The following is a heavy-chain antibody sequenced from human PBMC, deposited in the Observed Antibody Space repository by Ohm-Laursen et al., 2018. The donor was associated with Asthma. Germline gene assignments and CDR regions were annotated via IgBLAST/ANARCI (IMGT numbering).Heavy chain of an antibody. J-gene: IGHJ4*02. CDR3: ARGDYDYVWGTYPRN. V-gene: IGHV3-33*01. Sequence: SLRLSCAASGFTFSSSGMHWVRQAPGKGLEWVAVIWYDGSKKYYADSVKGRFTISRDNSKNTLNLQMDSLRAEDTAVYYCARGDYDYVWGTYPRNWGQGTLVTVSS. CDR2: IWYDGSKK. CDR1: GFTFSSSG. D-gene: IGHD3-16*02.